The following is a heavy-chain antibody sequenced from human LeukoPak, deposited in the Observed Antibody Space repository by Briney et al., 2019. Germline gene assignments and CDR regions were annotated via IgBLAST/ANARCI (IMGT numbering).Heavy chain of an antibody. V-gene: IGHV4-39*01. CDR2: IYYSGST. CDR3: ARLRWRVRWFDP. CDR1: GGSISSSSYY. D-gene: IGHD2-15*01. Sequence: PSQTLSLTCTVSGGSISSSSYYWGWIRQPPGKGLEWIGSIYYSGSTYYNPSLKSRVTISVDTSKNQFSLKLSSVTAADTAVYYCARLRWRVRWFDPWGQGTLVTVSS. J-gene: IGHJ5*02.